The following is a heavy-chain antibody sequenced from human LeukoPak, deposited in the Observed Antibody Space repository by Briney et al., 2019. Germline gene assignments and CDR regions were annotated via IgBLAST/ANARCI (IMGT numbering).Heavy chain of an antibody. J-gene: IGHJ4*02. Sequence: SETLSLTCAVYGVSFSGYYWSWIRQPPGKGLEWIGEINHSGSTNYNPSLKSRVTISVDTSKNQFSLKLSSVTAADTAVYYCARGSGGNDYWGQGTLVTVSS. CDR3: ARGSGGNDY. CDR1: GVSFSGYY. V-gene: IGHV4-34*01. D-gene: IGHD3-16*01. CDR2: INHSGST.